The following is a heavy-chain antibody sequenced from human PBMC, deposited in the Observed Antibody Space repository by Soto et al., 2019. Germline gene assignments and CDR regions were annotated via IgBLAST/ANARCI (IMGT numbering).Heavy chain of an antibody. CDR2: IWYDGGNK. D-gene: IGHD1-1*01. V-gene: IGHV3-33*01. Sequence: QVQLVESGGGVVQPGRSLRLSCAASGFTFSSYGMHWVRQAPGKGQEWVAVIWYDGGNKYYADSVKGRFTISRDNSKNTLYLQMNSLRAEDTAVYYCARERLGERRGYGMDVWGQGTTVTVSS. CDR1: GFTFSSYG. J-gene: IGHJ6*02. CDR3: ARERLGERRGYGMDV.